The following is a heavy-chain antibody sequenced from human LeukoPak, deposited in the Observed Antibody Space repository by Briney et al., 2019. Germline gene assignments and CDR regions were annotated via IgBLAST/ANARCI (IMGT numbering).Heavy chain of an antibody. Sequence: ASVKVSCKASGYTFTSYYMHWVRQAPGQGLEWMGIINPSGGSTSYAQKFQGRVTMTRDMSTSTVYMELSSLRAEDTAIYYCAKESGAVALYYFDYWGQGTLVTVSS. CDR2: INPSGGST. V-gene: IGHV1-46*01. CDR3: AKESGAVALYYFDY. CDR1: GYTFTSYY. D-gene: IGHD6-19*01. J-gene: IGHJ4*02.